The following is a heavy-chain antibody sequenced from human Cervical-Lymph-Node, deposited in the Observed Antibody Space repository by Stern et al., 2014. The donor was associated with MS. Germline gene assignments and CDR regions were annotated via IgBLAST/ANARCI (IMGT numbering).Heavy chain of an antibody. CDR3: ARVPAREQWLVRVAFDS. Sequence: QVQLVQSGSELKKPGASVKVSCKASGYTFTNSAMNWVRQAPGQGLEWMGWINTKTGNPTYAQGFTGRFVFSLDTSVSTAYLQISSLKAEDTAVYYCARVPAREQWLVRVAFDSWGQGTLVTVSS. J-gene: IGHJ4*02. CDR1: GYTFTNSA. D-gene: IGHD6-19*01. V-gene: IGHV7-4-1*02. CDR2: INTKTGNP.